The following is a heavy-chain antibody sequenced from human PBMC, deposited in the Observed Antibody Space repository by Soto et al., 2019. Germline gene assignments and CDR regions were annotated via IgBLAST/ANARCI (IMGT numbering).Heavy chain of an antibody. Sequence: PSETLSLTCTVSGGSVTNSSYYWGWIRQSPGKGLEWIGSVYYRGRSYSKSSVKSRVTISVDTSKNRFSLSLNSVTASDTAVYFCASQRTPVPTQAYFDYWGPGALVTVSS. CDR1: GGSVTNSSYY. V-gene: IGHV4-39*01. CDR2: VYYRGRS. J-gene: IGHJ4*02. D-gene: IGHD2-15*01. CDR3: ASQRTPVPTQAYFDY.